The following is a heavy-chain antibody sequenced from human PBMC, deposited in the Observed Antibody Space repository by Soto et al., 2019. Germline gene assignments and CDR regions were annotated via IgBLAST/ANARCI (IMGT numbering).Heavy chain of an antibody. D-gene: IGHD3-3*01. J-gene: IGHJ6*02. Sequence: SQTLSLTCDISGDRVSSNSAAWNWIRQSPSRGLEWLGRTYYRSKWYNDYAVSVKSRITINPDTSKNQFSLQLNSVTPEDTAVYYCARGTGLRFLEWFSYYGMDVWGQGTTVTVSS. CDR2: TYYRSKWYN. CDR3: ARGTGLRFLEWFSYYGMDV. V-gene: IGHV6-1*01. CDR1: GDRVSSNSAA.